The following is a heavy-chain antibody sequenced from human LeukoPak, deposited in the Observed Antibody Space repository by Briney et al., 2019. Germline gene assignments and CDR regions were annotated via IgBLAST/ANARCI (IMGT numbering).Heavy chain of an antibody. CDR2: ISGRGDTT. CDR1: GFTFSNYG. CDR3: ARYITMIVVVTIDY. V-gene: IGHV3-23*01. D-gene: IGHD3-22*01. Sequence: GGSLRLSCAGSGFTFSNYGMTWVRQAPGKGLEWVSAISGRGDTTRYGESVKGRFTVSRDNSKNTLYLQMNSLRAEDTAVYYCARYITMIVVVTIDYWGQGTLVTVSS. J-gene: IGHJ4*02.